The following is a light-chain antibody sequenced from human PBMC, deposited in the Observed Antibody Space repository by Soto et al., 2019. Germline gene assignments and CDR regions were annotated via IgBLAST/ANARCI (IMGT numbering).Light chain of an antibody. J-gene: IGLJ2*01. CDR2: EVS. V-gene: IGLV2-14*01. Sequence: QSALTQPASVSGSPGQSITLSCTGTSSDVGSYKYVSWYQHYPGKAPKLIIYEVSNRPSGVSDRFSGSKSGNTASLTISGLQAEDEADYYCISYTTSSTVVFGGGTKLTVL. CDR1: SSDVGSYKY. CDR3: ISYTTSSTVV.